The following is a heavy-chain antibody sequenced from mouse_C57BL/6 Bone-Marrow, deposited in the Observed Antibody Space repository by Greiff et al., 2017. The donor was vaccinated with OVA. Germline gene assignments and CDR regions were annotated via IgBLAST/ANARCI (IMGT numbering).Heavy chain of an antibody. Sequence: EVKLVESGGGLVKPGGSLKLSCAASGFTFSDYGMHWVRQAPEKGLEWVAYISSGSSTIYYADTVKGRFTISRDNAKNTLFLQMTSLRSEDTAMYYCARRNTTVVAPYWYFDVWGTGTTVTVSS. J-gene: IGHJ1*03. CDR1: GFTFSDYG. CDR3: ARRNTTVVAPYWYFDV. CDR2: ISSGSSTI. V-gene: IGHV5-17*01. D-gene: IGHD1-1*01.